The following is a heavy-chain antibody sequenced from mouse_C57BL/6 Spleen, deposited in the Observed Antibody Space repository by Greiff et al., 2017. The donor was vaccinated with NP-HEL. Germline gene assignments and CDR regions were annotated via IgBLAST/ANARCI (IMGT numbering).Heavy chain of an antibody. D-gene: IGHD4-1*01. CDR3: ARSRNWADYYAMDY. CDR1: GYTFTDYY. Sequence: EVQLQQSGPELVKPGASVKISCKASGYTFTDYYMNWVKQSHGKSLEWIGDINPNNGGTSYNQKFKGKATLTVDKSSSTAYMELRSLTSEDSAVYYCARSRNWADYYAMDYWGQGTSVTVSS. CDR2: INPNNGGT. J-gene: IGHJ4*01. V-gene: IGHV1-26*01.